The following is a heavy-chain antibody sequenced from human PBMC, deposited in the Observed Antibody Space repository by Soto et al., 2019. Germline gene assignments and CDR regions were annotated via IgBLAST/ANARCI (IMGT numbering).Heavy chain of an antibody. CDR2: ISSNGGNT. J-gene: IGHJ6*03. V-gene: IGHV3-64*01. CDR1: GFTFSSYP. Sequence: GGSLRLSCAASGFTFSSYPMHWVRQAPGKGLEHVSAISSNGGNTYYANSVKGRFTISRDNSKNTLYLQMGSLRVEDMAVYWCARDPMTTVTTDNFYYYMDVWGKGTTVTVSS. D-gene: IGHD4-17*01. CDR3: ARDPMTTVTTDNFYYYMDV.